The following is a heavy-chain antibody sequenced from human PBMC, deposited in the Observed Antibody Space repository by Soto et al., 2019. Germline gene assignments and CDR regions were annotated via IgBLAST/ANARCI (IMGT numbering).Heavy chain of an antibody. J-gene: IGHJ4*02. CDR1: GGSISVGVYY. D-gene: IGHD2-2*01. Sequence: QVQLQESGPGLVKPSQTLSLTCTVSGGSISVGVYYWNWIRQLPGKGPEWIGYTYHTGNTYYNPSLESRVTISVDPSKNHFSLRLSSVTAADTAVYYCARIGNPDASLYFDYWGQGTLVTVSS. V-gene: IGHV4-31*03. CDR2: TYHTGNT. CDR3: ARIGNPDASLYFDY.